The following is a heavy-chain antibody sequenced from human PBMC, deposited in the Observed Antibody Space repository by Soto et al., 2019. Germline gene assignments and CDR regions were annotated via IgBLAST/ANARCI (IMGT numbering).Heavy chain of an antibody. CDR2: INSDGSTR. Sequence: GGSPRLSCVASGFTFSNYWMHWVRQAPGRGLVWVSRINSDGSTRSYAESVKGRFTISRDNVKNTLYLQMNSLRAEDTAVYYCVTSGGFDHWGQGTLVTVSS. J-gene: IGHJ5*02. D-gene: IGHD3-16*01. CDR3: VTSGGFDH. CDR1: GFTFSNYW. V-gene: IGHV3-74*01.